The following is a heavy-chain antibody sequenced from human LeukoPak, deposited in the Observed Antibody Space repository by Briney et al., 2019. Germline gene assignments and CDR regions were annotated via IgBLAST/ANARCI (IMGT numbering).Heavy chain of an antibody. D-gene: IGHD1-26*01. V-gene: IGHV1-46*01. Sequence: ASVKVSCKASGYTFISYYMHWVRQAPGQGLEWLGMVDPSGGSTNYAQKFQGRVTMTRDTSTSTVYMYLSSLRSEDTAVYYCARARVGANLLDVWGKGTTVTVSS. CDR1: GYTFISYY. J-gene: IGHJ6*04. CDR3: ARARVGANLLDV. CDR2: VDPSGGST.